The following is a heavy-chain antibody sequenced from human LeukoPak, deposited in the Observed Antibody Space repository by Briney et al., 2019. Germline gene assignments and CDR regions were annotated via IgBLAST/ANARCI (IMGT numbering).Heavy chain of an antibody. CDR1: GYTFTSYY. D-gene: IGHD3-22*01. CDR3: ARVDAGDYYDSSGYLSASPNNWFDP. V-gene: IGHV1-46*01. CDR2: INPSGGST. Sequence: ASVKVSCKASGYTFTSYYMHWVRQAPGQGLEWMGIINPSGGSTSYAQKFQGRVTMTRDTSTSTAYMELRSLRSDDTAVYYCARVDAGDYYDSSGYLSASPNNWFDPWGQGTLVTVSS. J-gene: IGHJ5*02.